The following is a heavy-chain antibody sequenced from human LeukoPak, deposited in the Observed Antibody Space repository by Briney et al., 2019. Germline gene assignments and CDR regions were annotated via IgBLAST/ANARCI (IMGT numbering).Heavy chain of an antibody. Sequence: PGGSLRLSCAASGFTFSSYEMNWVRQAPGKGLEWVSYISSSGSTIYYADSVKGRFTISRDNAQNSLYLQMNSLRAEDTAVYYCARIEHYYYYMDVWGKGTTVTVSS. V-gene: IGHV3-48*03. D-gene: IGHD5-24*01. CDR1: GFTFSSYE. CDR3: ARIEHYYYYMDV. CDR2: ISSSGSTI. J-gene: IGHJ6*03.